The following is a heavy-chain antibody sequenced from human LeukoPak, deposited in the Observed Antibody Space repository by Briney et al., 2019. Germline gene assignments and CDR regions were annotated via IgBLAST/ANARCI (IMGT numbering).Heavy chain of an antibody. V-gene: IGHV4-4*07. CDR3: TRDIGSGDYVFFDS. CDR2: MYNDGST. Sequence: SETLSLTCTVSGASISGYYWSWIRLPARKGLEWIGRMYNDGSTNCNPSLKSRVSMSVDTSKNQFSLRLKSVTAADTAVYYCTRDIGSGDYVFFDSWGQGTRVTVSS. J-gene: IGHJ4*02. CDR1: GASISGYY. D-gene: IGHD4-17*01.